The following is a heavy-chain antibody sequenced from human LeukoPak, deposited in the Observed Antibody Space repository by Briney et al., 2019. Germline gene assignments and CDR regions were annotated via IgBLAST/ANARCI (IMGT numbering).Heavy chain of an antibody. Sequence: GGSLSLSCTASGFSFSDHYMTWMRQAPGKGLEWISYITSSGRSTDYADSVKGRFIISRDNAMNSLFLQMSSLRVDDTAVYYCMRDPDYGDPNWGQGTLVTVSS. CDR2: ITSSGRST. V-gene: IGHV3-11*01. J-gene: IGHJ4*02. CDR3: MRDPDYGDPN. D-gene: IGHD2-21*01. CDR1: GFSFSDHY.